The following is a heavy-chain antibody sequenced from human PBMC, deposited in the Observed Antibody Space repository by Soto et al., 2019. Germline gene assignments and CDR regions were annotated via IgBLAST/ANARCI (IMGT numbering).Heavy chain of an antibody. D-gene: IGHD3-10*01. CDR2: IYHTGST. V-gene: IGHV4-31*02. J-gene: IGHJ4*02. CDR1: VDSMTTIGSY. CDR3: ARLRDTYFFDS. Sequence: SQTLSLTCSVSVDSMTTIGSYWSWVRQHPGKGLEWIGYIYHTGSTYYNPSLKSRVTIALGTSKQQFSLNLTAVTAADTAVYYCARLRDTYFFDSWGQGALVTVSS.